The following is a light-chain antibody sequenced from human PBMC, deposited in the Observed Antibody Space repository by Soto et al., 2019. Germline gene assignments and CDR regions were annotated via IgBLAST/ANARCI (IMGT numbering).Light chain of an antibody. CDR2: EVS. V-gene: IGLV2-23*02. Sequence: QSVLTQPASVSRSPGQSITISCTGTSSVVGSYNLVSWYQQHPGKAPKVMIYEVSKRPSGVSNRFSGSKSGNTASLTISVVQAEDEADYYCCSYAGSSTYVFGTGTKVTVL. J-gene: IGLJ1*01. CDR1: SSVVGSYNL. CDR3: CSYAGSSTYV.